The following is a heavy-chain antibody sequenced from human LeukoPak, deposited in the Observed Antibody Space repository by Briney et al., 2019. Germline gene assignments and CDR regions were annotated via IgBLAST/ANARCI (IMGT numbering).Heavy chain of an antibody. V-gene: IGHV3-53*01. CDR3: ARAGGAYGDGV. D-gene: IGHD4-17*01. J-gene: IGHJ6*02. Sequence: GGSLRLSCAASGFTVSNNYMSWVRQAPGKGLEWVAGISGTGGSTHYADSVKGRFTISRDNAKNSLYLQMNSLRAEDTAVYYCARAGGAYGDGVWGQGTTVTVSS. CDR2: ISGTGGST. CDR1: GFTVSNNY.